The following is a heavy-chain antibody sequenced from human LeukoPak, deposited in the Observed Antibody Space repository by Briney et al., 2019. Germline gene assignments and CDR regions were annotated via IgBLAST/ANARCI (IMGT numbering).Heavy chain of an antibody. J-gene: IGHJ5*02. CDR3: VRPRPYVMLWFGEVDP. D-gene: IGHD3-10*01. Sequence: PSETLSLTCAVYGGSFSGYYWSWIRQPPGKGLEWIGEINHSGSTNYNPSLKTRVTISVDTSKNQFSLKLTSVTAADTAVYYCVRPRPYVMLWFGEVDPWGQGTLVNVSS. CDR2: INHSGST. CDR1: GGSFSGYY. V-gene: IGHV4-34*01.